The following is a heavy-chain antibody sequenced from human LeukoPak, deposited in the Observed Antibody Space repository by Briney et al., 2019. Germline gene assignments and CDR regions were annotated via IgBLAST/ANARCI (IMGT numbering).Heavy chain of an antibody. J-gene: IGHJ4*02. CDR3: AKSAGLLWFRELPSLDY. D-gene: IGHD3-10*01. Sequence: GGSLRLSCAASGFTFSSYAMTWVRQAPGKGLEWVSGISGSGGSTYYADSVKGRFTISRDDSKNTLYLQMNSLRAEDTVVYYCAKSAGLLWFRELPSLDYWGQGTLVTVSS. CDR2: ISGSGGST. V-gene: IGHV3-23*01. CDR1: GFTFSSYA.